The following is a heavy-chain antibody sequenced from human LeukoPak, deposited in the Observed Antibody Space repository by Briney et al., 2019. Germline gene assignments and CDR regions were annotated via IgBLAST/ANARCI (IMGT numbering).Heavy chain of an antibody. V-gene: IGHV4-34*01. CDR1: GGSFSGYY. Sequence: SETLSLTCAVYGGSFSGYYWSWIRQPPGKGLEWIGEINHSGSTNYNPSLKSRVTISVDTSKNQFSLKLSSVTAADTAVYYCARDGDPGRQQLFPYYYYGMDVWGQGTTVTVSS. CDR3: ARDGDPGRQQLFPYYYYGMDV. D-gene: IGHD6-13*01. J-gene: IGHJ6*02. CDR2: INHSGST.